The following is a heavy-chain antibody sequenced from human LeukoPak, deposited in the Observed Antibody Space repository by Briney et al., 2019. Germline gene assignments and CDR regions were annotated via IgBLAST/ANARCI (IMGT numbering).Heavy chain of an antibody. V-gene: IGHV4-59*01. J-gene: IGHJ6*02. CDR3: ARSRGGSGSYYGGMDV. Sequence: PSETLSLTCTVSGGSISSYYWSWIRQPPWKGLEWIGYIYYSGSTNYNPSLKSRVTISVDTSKNQFSLKLSSVTAADTAVYYCARSRGGSGSYYGGMDVWGQGTTVTVSS. CDR1: GGSISSYY. CDR2: IYYSGST. D-gene: IGHD3-10*01.